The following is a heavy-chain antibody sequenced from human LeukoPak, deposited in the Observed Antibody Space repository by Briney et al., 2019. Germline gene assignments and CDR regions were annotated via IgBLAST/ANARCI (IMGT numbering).Heavy chain of an antibody. CDR1: GYTFTSYA. CDR2: INAGNGNT. CDR3: ARAVDIVATIFDY. V-gene: IGHV1-3*01. D-gene: IGHD5-12*01. J-gene: IGHJ4*02. Sequence: ASVKVSCKASGYTFTSYAMHWVRQAPGQRLEWMGWINAGNGNTKYSQKFQGRVTITRDTSASTAYMELSSLRSEDTAVYYCARAVDIVATIFDYWGQRTLVTVSS.